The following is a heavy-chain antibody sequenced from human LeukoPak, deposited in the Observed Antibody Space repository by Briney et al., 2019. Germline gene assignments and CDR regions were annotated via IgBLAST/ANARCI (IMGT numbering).Heavy chain of an antibody. Sequence: SVTVSCKASGGTFSSYAISWVRQAPGQGLEWMGRIIPILGIANYAQKFQGRVTITADKSTSTAYMELSSLRPEDTAVYYCANAGLPNYGDALYYYYYGMDVWGQGTTVTVSS. CDR1: GGTFSSYA. D-gene: IGHD4-17*01. V-gene: IGHV1-69*04. J-gene: IGHJ6*02. CDR3: ANAGLPNYGDALYYYYYGMDV. CDR2: IIPILGIA.